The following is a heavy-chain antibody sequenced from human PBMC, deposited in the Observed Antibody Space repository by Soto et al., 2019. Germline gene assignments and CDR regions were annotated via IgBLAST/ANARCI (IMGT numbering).Heavy chain of an antibody. V-gene: IGHV4-59*12. CDR1: GGSISSYC. J-gene: IGHJ6*02. D-gene: IGHD3-10*01. Sequence: SETLSLTCTVSGGSISSYCWSWIRQSPGKGLEWIGYIYYTGTTSYNPSLKSRVTISVDTSKNQFSLKLSSVTAADTAVYYCARVSGIYYYGMDVWGQGTTVTVSS. CDR2: IYYTGTT. CDR3: ARVSGIYYYGMDV.